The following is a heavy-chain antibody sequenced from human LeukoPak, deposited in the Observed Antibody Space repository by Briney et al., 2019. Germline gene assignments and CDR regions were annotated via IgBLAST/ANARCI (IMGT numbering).Heavy chain of an antibody. D-gene: IGHD1-26*01. CDR3: ARDGGSFLDY. V-gene: IGHV3-21*01. CDR1: GFTFSSYS. Sequence: GGSLRLSCAASGFTFSSYSMNRVRQAPGKGLEWVSSISSSSSYIYYADSVKGRFTISRDNAKNSLYLQMNSLRAEDTAVYYCARDGGSFLDYWGQGTLVTVSS. J-gene: IGHJ4*02. CDR2: ISSSSSYI.